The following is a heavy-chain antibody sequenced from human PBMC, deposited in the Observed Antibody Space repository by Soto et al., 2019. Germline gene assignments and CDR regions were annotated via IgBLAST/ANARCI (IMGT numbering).Heavy chain of an antibody. Sequence: PGGSLRLSCAASGFTFSNAWMSWVRQAPGKGLEWVGRIKSKTDGGTTDYAAPVKGRFTISRDDSKNTLYLQMNSLKTEDTAVYYCTTDHSSQAPDPGSDPEGQGTLVTVSS. CDR3: TTDHSSQAPDPGSDP. CDR2: IKSKTDGGTT. J-gene: IGHJ5*02. V-gene: IGHV3-15*01. CDR1: GFTFSNAW. D-gene: IGHD6-19*01.